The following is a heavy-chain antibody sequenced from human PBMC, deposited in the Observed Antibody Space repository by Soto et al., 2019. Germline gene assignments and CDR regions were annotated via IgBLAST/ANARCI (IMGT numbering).Heavy chain of an antibody. D-gene: IGHD3-3*01. CDR1: GYSVFSNSAA. J-gene: IGHJ5*02. CDR2: TYYRSKWYN. V-gene: IGHV6-1*01. Sequence: TLTLTCAISGYSVFSNSAAWNWIRQSPSRGLEWLGRTYYRSKWYNDYAVSVKSRITINPDTSKNQFSLQLNSVTPEDTAVYYCARGYRITIFGVVTQSWGNWFGPWRQGTLVTVSS. CDR3: ARGYRITIFGVVTQSWGNWFGP.